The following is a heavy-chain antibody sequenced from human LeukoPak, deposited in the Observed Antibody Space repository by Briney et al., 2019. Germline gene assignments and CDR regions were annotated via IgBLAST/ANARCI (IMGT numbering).Heavy chain of an antibody. CDR1: GGSISSSNW. V-gene: IGHV4-4*02. CDR3: ARLARRSSGYYGYWFDP. Sequence: SETLSLTCAVSGGSISSSNWWSWVRQPPGKGLEWIGEIYHSGSTNYNLSLKSRVTISVDTSKNQFSLKLSTVTAADTAVYYCARLARRSSGYYGYWFDPWGQGTLVTVSS. CDR2: IYHSGST. D-gene: IGHD3-22*01. J-gene: IGHJ5*02.